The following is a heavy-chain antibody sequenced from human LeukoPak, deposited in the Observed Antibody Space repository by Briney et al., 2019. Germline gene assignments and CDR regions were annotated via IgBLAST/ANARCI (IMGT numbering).Heavy chain of an antibody. J-gene: IGHJ4*02. D-gene: IGHD6-19*01. V-gene: IGHV4-28*05. CDR2: IYYSGSI. CDR3: ARVSVEQWLVIDY. Sequence: PSDTLSLTCAVSGYSISSSNWWGWIRQPPGKGLEWIGYIYYSGSIYYNPSLKSRVTMSVDTSKNQFSLKLSSVTAVDTAVYYCARVSVEQWLVIDYWGQGTLVTVSS. CDR1: GYSISSSNW.